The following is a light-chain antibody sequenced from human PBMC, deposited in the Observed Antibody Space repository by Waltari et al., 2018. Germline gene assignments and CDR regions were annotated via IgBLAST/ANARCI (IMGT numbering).Light chain of an antibody. V-gene: IGLV1-40*01. CDR3: QSYDRRLSVVV. J-gene: IGLJ2*01. CDR1: SSNIGAGYD. Sequence: QSVLTQPPSLSGAPGQRVTISCTGSSSNIGAGYDVHWYQHLPGTAPKLLIYGNNKRPSGVPDRFSASKSGASASLAITGLQSEDEAVDYCQSYDRRLSVVVFGGGTKLTVL. CDR2: GNN.